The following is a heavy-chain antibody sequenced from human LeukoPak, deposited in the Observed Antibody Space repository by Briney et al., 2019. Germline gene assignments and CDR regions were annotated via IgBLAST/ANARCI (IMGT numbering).Heavy chain of an antibody. V-gene: IGHV3-74*01. CDR2: INSDGNST. J-gene: IGHJ5*02. CDR3: ARGYDFWSGYSWFDP. Sequence: GGSLRLSCPASGFTFSSYWMHWVRQPAGKGLVWVSRINSDGNSTSYADYVKGRFTIYRDNAKNTLYLQMNSLRDEDTAVYYCARGYDFWSGYSWFDPWGQGTLVTVSS. CDR1: GFTFSSYW. D-gene: IGHD3-3*01.